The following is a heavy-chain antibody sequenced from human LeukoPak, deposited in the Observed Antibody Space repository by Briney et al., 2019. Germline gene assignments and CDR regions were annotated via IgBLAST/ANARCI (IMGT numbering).Heavy chain of an antibody. D-gene: IGHD1-26*01. CDR3: TRGYSGKSVYAFDI. J-gene: IGHJ3*02. CDR2: SGNKASRYTT. Sequence: GGSLRLSCAASGFTFRSYEMYWVRQAPGKGLEWVGRSGNKASRYTTEYAASVKGRFTISRDESKNSLYLQMNSLKADDTAEYHCTRGYSGKSVYAFDIWGQGTMVTVSS. V-gene: IGHV3-72*01. CDR1: GFTFRSYE.